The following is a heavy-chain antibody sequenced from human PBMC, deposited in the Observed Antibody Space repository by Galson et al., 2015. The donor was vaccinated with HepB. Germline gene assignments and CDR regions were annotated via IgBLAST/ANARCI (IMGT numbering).Heavy chain of an antibody. V-gene: IGHV3-30*18. D-gene: IGHD6-13*01. CDR2: ISYDGSN. Sequence: SLRLSCAASGFTFSSYGMHWVRQAPGKGLEWVAVISYDGSNKYADSVKGRFTITRDNSKNTLYVQMNSLRDEDTAVYYCAKDLGVAAVRGYKYYGMDVWGQGTTVTVSS. J-gene: IGHJ6*02. CDR1: GFTFSSYG. CDR3: AKDLGVAAVRGYKYYGMDV.